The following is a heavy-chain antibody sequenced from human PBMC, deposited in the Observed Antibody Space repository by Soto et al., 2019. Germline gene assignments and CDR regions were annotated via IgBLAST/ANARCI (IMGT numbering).Heavy chain of an antibody. CDR1: GGPFGSSA. V-gene: IGHV1-69*01. D-gene: IGHD3-16*01. CDR3: ARLRRDWGDAFDL. Sequence: QVQLVQSGADVKKPGSSVKVSCKTSGGPFGSSAISWVRQAPAQGLEWMGEIIPVFDKANYAQNFQGRMTITADEPTGTVFMQMSSLRSEDTEVYFCARLRRDWGDAFDLWGLGTFVTVSS. J-gene: IGHJ3*01. CDR2: IIPVFDKA.